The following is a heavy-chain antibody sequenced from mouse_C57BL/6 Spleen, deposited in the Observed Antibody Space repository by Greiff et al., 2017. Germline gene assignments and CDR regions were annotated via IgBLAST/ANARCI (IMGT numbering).Heavy chain of an antibody. J-gene: IGHJ2*01. CDR1: GYAFSSSW. Sequence: QVQLQQSGPELVKPGASVKISCKASGYAFSSSWMNWVKQRPGKGLEWIGRIYPGDGDTNYNGKFKGKATLTADKSSSTAYMQLSSLTSEDSAVYFCARGGGQLRPPGYFDYWGQGTTLTVSS. V-gene: IGHV1-82*01. CDR2: IYPGDGDT. D-gene: IGHD3-2*02. CDR3: ARGGGQLRPPGYFDY.